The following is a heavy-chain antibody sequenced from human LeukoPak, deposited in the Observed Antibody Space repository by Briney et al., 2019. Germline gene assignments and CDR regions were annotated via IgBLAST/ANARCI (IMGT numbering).Heavy chain of an antibody. CDR2: ITWNSVIK. CDR3: ARAPISGSYSQYFYMDV. J-gene: IGHJ6*03. D-gene: IGHD3-10*01. CDR1: GFSFGDYA. V-gene: IGHV3-9*01. Sequence: GGSLRLSCAASGFSFGDYAMHWVRQAPGKGLEWVSGITWNSVIKAYADAVKGRFTVSRDNAKNSLYLQMNSLRSDDTALYYCARAPISGSYSQYFYMDVWGKGTTVTISS.